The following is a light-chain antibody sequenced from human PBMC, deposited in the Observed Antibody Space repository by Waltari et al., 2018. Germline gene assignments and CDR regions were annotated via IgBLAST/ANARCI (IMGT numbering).Light chain of an antibody. CDR2: AAS. CDR1: QDIGNY. V-gene: IGKV1-16*02. Sequence: DIQLTQSPSSLSASIGDRFTITCRASQDIGNYLAWFQQKPGKAPKSLIYAASNLQSGVPSKFSGSGSGTDFTLTISSLQPEDSATYYCLQYNNYPWMFGRGTKVEIK. CDR3: LQYNNYPWM. J-gene: IGKJ1*01.